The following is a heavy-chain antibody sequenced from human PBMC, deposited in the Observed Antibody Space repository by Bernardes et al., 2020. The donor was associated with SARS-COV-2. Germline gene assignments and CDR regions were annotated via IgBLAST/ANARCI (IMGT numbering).Heavy chain of an antibody. D-gene: IGHD7-27*01. Sequence: ASVKVSCRASGYTFTDYYKHWVRLAPGQGLEWMGWINPKSGGTNYAQKFQGWVTMTSDTSISTAHMELNRVTSNDTAVYYCAIGQIGTGEWHLDLWGRGTLVTVSS. J-gene: IGHJ2*01. V-gene: IGHV1-2*04. CDR1: GYTFTDYY. CDR2: INPKSGGT. CDR3: AIGQIGTGEWHLDL.